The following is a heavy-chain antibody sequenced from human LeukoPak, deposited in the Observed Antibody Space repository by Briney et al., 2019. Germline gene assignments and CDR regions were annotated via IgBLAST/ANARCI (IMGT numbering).Heavy chain of an antibody. V-gene: IGHV3-23*01. Sequence: TGGSLRLSCAASGFTFSSYAMSWVRQAPGKGLEWVSAISGSGGSTYYADSVKGRFTISRDNSKNTLYLQMNSLRAEDMAVYYCAKEGSGSYSIPAAIDYWGQGTLVTVSS. CDR3: AKEGSGSYSIPAAIDY. D-gene: IGHD1-26*01. CDR2: ISGSGGST. CDR1: GFTFSSYA. J-gene: IGHJ4*02.